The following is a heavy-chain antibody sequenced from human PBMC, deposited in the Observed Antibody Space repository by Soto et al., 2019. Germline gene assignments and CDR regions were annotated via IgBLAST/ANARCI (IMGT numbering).Heavy chain of an antibody. Sequence: SSETLSLTCTVSGGSISSGDYYWSWVRQPPGKGLEWIGEIYHSGSTNYNPSLKSRVTISVDKSKNQFSLKLSSVTAADTAVYYCASLAIGVGFDYWGQGTLVTVSS. CDR2: IYHSGST. CDR1: GGSISSGDYY. CDR3: ASLAIGVGFDY. J-gene: IGHJ4*02. V-gene: IGHV4-4*02. D-gene: IGHD3-3*01.